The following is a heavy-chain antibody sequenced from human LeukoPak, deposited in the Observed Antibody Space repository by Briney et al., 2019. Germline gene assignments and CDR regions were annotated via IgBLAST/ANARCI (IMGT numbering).Heavy chain of an antibody. CDR3: ASGRRVTIFGVVIMDV. CDR2: IVVGSGNT. J-gene: IGHJ6*02. D-gene: IGHD3-3*01. CDR1: GFTFTSSA. Sequence: GTSVKVSCKASGFTFTSSAMQWVRQARGQRLEWIGWIVVGSGNTNYAQKFQERVTITRDMSTSTAYMELSRLRSDDTAVYYCASGRRVTIFGVVIMDVWGQGTTVTVSS. V-gene: IGHV1-58*02.